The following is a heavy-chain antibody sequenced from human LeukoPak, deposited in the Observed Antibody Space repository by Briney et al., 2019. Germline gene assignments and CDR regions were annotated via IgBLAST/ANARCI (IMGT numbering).Heavy chain of an antibody. CDR3: ARAGSGWYYYYYMDV. V-gene: IGHV4-4*07. Sequence: TSETLSLTCTVSGGSISSYYWSWIRQPAGKGLEWIGRVYTSGSTNYNPSLKSRVTMSVDTSKNQFSLKLSSVTAADTAVYYCARAGSGWYYYYYMDVWGKGTTVTVSS. CDR1: GGSISSYY. CDR2: VYTSGST. D-gene: IGHD6-19*01. J-gene: IGHJ6*03.